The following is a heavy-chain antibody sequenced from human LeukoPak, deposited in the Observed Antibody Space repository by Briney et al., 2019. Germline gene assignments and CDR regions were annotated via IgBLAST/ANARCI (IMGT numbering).Heavy chain of an antibody. CDR2: INPNSGGA. D-gene: IGHD6-19*01. CDR3: ALFAVAGLPQDY. J-gene: IGHJ4*02. CDR1: GYTFTGHY. V-gene: IGHV1-2*02. Sequence: RASVKVSCKASGYTFTGHYMHWVRQAPGQGREWMGGINPNSGGARFVERFQGGVTINRDTSITTSYVELIRLRSEDTAVYYCALFAVAGLPQDYWGQGT.